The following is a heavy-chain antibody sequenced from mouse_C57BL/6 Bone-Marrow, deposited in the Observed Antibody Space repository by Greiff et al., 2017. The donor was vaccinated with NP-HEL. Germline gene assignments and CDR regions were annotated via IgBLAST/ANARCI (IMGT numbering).Heavy chain of an antibody. CDR1: GFNIKDDY. CDR3: TSLYYSNLGYAMDY. Sequence: EVQLQQSGAELVRPGASVKLSCTASGFNIKDDYMHWVKQRPEQGLEWIGWIDPENGDTEYASKFQGKATITADTSSNTAYLQLSSLTSEDTAVYYCTSLYYSNLGYAMDYWGQGTSVTVSS. V-gene: IGHV14-4*01. J-gene: IGHJ4*01. D-gene: IGHD2-5*01. CDR2: IDPENGDT.